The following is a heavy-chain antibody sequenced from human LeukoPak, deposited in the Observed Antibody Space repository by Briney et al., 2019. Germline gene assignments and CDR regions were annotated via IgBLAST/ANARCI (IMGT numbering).Heavy chain of an antibody. CDR1: GGSISISGYY. Sequence: SETLSLTCTVSGGSISISGYYWGWIRQPPGKGLEWIGSISSGGSTHYIPSLKSRVTISVDTPKNQFSLKLSSVTAADTAVYYCARRSYDGSGYYYVDYWGQGTLVTVSS. D-gene: IGHD3-22*01. CDR2: ISSGGST. V-gene: IGHV4-39*01. CDR3: ARRSYDGSGYYYVDY. J-gene: IGHJ4*02.